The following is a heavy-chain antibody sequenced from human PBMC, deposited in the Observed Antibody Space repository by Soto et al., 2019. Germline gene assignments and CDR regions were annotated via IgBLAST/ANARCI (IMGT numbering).Heavy chain of an antibody. V-gene: IGHV3-23*01. D-gene: IGHD3-9*01. J-gene: IGHJ4*02. CDR3: AKDSSKPQFYDRDNYFDY. CDR1: GFTFSSYA. Sequence: GGSLRLSCAASGFTFSSYAMSWVRQAPGKGLEWVSAISGSGGSTYYADSVKGRFTISRDNSKNTLYLQMNSLRAEDTAVYYCAKDSSKPQFYDRDNYFDYWGQGTLVTVSS. CDR2: ISGSGGST.